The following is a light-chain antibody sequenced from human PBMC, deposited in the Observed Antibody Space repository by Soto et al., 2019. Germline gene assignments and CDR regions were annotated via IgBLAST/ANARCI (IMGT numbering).Light chain of an antibody. J-gene: IGKJ2*01. CDR3: QPYNNWPPLYT. CDR2: GAS. Sequence: EIVMTQSPATLSVSPGERATLSCRASQSVSSSLAWYQQKPGQAPRLLIYGASTRATGVPARFSGGGSGTEFTLTIGSLQSEDFAVYYCQPYNNWPPLYTFGQGTKLEIK. CDR1: QSVSSS. V-gene: IGKV3-15*01.